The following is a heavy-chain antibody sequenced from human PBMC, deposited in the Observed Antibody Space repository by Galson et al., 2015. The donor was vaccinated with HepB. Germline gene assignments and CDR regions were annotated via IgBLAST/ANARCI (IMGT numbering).Heavy chain of an antibody. V-gene: IGHV1-8*01. CDR3: ARVERRVAEVPSLQLPYYYGLGV. J-gene: IGHJ6*02. Sequence: SVKVSCKASGYRFIGDDINWVRQATGQGLEWVGWMNPINGNTGYEQKFQGRVTMTRDTSVNTAYMELSGLRSDDTAVYYCARVERRVAEVPSLQLPYYYGLGVWGQGTAVTVSS. D-gene: IGHD1-26*01. CDR1: GYRFIGDD. CDR2: MNPINGNT.